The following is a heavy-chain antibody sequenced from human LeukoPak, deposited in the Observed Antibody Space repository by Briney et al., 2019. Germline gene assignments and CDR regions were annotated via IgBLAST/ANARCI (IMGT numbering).Heavy chain of an antibody. Sequence: GGSLRLSCAASGFTFSDYGMQWVRQAPGKGLGWVAVISYDGTTTFYADSVKGRFTVSRDNSKNTLDLQMDSLRAEDTAVYFCAKEPNAYSSGWYFQDWGQGTLVTVSS. CDR1: GFTFSDYG. V-gene: IGHV3-30*18. CDR2: ISYDGTTT. D-gene: IGHD6-25*01. CDR3: AKEPNAYSSGWYFQD. J-gene: IGHJ1*01.